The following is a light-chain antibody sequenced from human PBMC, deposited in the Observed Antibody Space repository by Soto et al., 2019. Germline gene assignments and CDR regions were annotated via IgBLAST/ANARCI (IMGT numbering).Light chain of an antibody. CDR3: SSYVTTSARV. CDR1: RDNVGAFNF. V-gene: IGLV2-14*01. CDR2: EVS. Sequence: QSALTQPASVSGSPGQSITISCTGTRDNVGAFNFVSWYQQHAGKAPKLIIFEVSNRPSGVSNRFSGSQSGDTASLTISGLQAEDEADYYCSSYVTTSARVFGTGTKLTVL. J-gene: IGLJ1*01.